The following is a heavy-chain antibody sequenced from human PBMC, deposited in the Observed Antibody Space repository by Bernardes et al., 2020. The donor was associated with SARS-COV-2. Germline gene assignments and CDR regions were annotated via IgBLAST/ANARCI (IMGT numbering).Heavy chain of an antibody. CDR1: GFTVSTNY. V-gene: IGHV3-53*01. D-gene: IGHD3-10*01. Sequence: GSLRLSCAASGFTVSTNYMSWVRQAPGKGLEWVSVIYSGGNTDYADSVKGRFTFSRDTSKNTLYLQMNSLRAEDTAIYYCARGVRVRGLDYYAMDVWGQGATVTVSS. CDR3: ARGVRVRGLDYYAMDV. J-gene: IGHJ6*02. CDR2: IYSGGNT.